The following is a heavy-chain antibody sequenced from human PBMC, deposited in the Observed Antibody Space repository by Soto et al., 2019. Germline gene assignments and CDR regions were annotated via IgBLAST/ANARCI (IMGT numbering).Heavy chain of an antibody. J-gene: IGHJ4*02. CDR1: GFTFSDHY. V-gene: IGHV3-72*01. Sequence: GGSLRLSCAASGFTFSDHYMDWVRQAPGKGLEWVGRTRNKANSYTTEYAASVKGRFTISIDDSKNSLYLQMNSLKTEDTAVYYCARVVGATGNDYWGQGTLVTVSS. CDR3: ARVVGATGNDY. D-gene: IGHD1-26*01. CDR2: TRNKANSYTT.